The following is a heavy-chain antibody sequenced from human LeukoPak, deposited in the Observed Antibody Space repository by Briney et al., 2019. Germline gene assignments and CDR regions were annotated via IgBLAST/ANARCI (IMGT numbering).Heavy chain of an antibody. D-gene: IGHD6-19*01. CDR3: ARSGPSQWLVRFFDY. CDR1: GFTFSSYA. CDR2: ISYDGSNK. J-gene: IGHJ4*02. Sequence: GGSLRLSCAASGFTFSSYAMNWVRQAPGKGLEWVAVISYDGSNKYYADSVKGRFTISRDNSKNTLYLQMNSLRAEDTAVYYCARSGPSQWLVRFFDYWGQGTLVTVSS. V-gene: IGHV3-30*04.